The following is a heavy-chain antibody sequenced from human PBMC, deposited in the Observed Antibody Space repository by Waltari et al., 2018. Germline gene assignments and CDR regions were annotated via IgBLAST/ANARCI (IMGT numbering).Heavy chain of an antibody. CDR3: TRGVLEWPYYFDY. J-gene: IGHJ4*02. V-gene: IGHV1-8*03. CDR1: GYTFTSYD. CDR2: MNPNSGNT. Sequence: QVQLVQSGAEVKKPGASVKVSCKASGYTFTSYDINWVRQATGQGLEWMGWMNPNSGNTGYAQKFQDRVTITRNTSISTAYMELSSLRSEDTAVDYCTRGVLEWPYYFDYWGQGTLVTVSS. D-gene: IGHD3-3*01.